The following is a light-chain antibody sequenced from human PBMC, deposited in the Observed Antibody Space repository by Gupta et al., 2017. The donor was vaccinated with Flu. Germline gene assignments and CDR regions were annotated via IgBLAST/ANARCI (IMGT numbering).Light chain of an antibody. J-gene: IGKJ1*01. CDR1: QTIGSF. Sequence: SPSSLSASVGDRVTITCRAGQTIGSFLHWYQQKAGKAPELLIYAVSRVQTGVPSRFSGSGSGTHFTLTSSRLQPEDFATYYWQQSFRSWTFGQGTKVEIK. CDR2: AVS. V-gene: IGKV1-39*01. CDR3: QQSFRSWT.